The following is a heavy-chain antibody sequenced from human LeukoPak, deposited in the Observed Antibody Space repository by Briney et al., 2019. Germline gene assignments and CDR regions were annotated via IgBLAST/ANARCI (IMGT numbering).Heavy chain of an antibody. CDR1: GGSIISNNHY. CDR3: AREVEYYDSSGYRPHAFDI. CDR2: ISYSGGT. Sequence: SETLSLTCTVSGGSIISNNHYWGWTRQPPGKGLEWFGSISYSGGTAYNPSLRSRVTISVDTSKNQFSLKVNSVTAADTAVHYCAREVEYYDSSGYRPHAFDIWGRGALVTVSA. D-gene: IGHD3-22*01. J-gene: IGHJ3*02. V-gene: IGHV4-39*02.